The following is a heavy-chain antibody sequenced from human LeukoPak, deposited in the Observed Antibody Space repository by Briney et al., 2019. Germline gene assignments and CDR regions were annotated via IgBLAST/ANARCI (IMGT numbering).Heavy chain of an antibody. J-gene: IGHJ6*03. Sequence: ASVKVSCKASGGTFSSYAISWVRQAPGQGLEWMGGIIPIFGTANYAQKFQGRVTITADESTSTAYMELSSLRSEDTAVYYCARDGSRGGSYPKRAYYYMDVWGKGTTVTISS. CDR3: ARDGSRGGSYPKRAYYYMDV. CDR2: IIPIFGTA. D-gene: IGHD1-26*01. V-gene: IGHV1-69*13. CDR1: GGTFSSYA.